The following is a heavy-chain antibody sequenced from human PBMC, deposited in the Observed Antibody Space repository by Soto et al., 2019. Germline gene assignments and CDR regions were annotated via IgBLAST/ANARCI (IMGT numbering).Heavy chain of an antibody. Sequence: PSETLSLTCTVSCGSVSGYYWSWIRQSPGRGLEWLGYIFYRGTTLYSPSVQSRLSITVDTSKNQFSLKMRSVTAADTAIYYCTRHAIIARLQYGMDVWGRGTTVTVSS. CDR3: TRHAIIARLQYGMDV. CDR2: IFYRGTT. CDR1: CGSVSGYY. D-gene: IGHD1-26*01. J-gene: IGHJ6*02. V-gene: IGHV4-59*02.